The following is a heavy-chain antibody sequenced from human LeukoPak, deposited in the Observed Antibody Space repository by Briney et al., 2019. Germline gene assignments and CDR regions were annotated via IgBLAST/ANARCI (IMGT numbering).Heavy chain of an antibody. CDR3: ARAVEMASIVDWFDP. J-gene: IGHJ5*02. V-gene: IGHV3-7*01. CDR2: IKEDGSEK. Sequence: GGSLRLSCAASGFSFSNSPMSWVRQAPGKGLEWVANIKEDGSEKYYVDSVKGRFTISRDNAKKSVYLQMNSLRAEDTAVYYCARAVEMASIVDWFDPWGQGTLVTVSS. D-gene: IGHD5-24*01. CDR1: GFSFSNSP.